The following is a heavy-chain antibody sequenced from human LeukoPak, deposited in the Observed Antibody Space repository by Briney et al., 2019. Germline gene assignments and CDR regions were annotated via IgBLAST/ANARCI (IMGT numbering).Heavy chain of an antibody. D-gene: IGHD6-19*01. CDR2: ISSSGSTI. CDR1: GFTFSSYE. CDR3: ARDSSGWHYYFDY. Sequence: PGGSLRLSCAASGFTFSSYEMNWVRQAPGKGLEWASYISSSGSTIYYADSVKGRFTISRDNAKNSLYLQMNSLRAEDTAVYYCARDSSGWHYYFDYWGQGTLVTVSS. J-gene: IGHJ4*02. V-gene: IGHV3-48*03.